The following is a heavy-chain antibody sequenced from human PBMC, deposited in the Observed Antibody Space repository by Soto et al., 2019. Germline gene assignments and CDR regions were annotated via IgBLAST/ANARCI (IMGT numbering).Heavy chain of an antibody. CDR2: IYYSGST. D-gene: IGHD6-13*01. CDR3: ARDTAAAPPTLYYGMDV. Sequence: PSETLSLTCTVSGGSISSGGYYWSWIRQHPGKGLEWIGYIYYSGSTYYNPSLKSRVTISVDTSKNQFSLKLSSVTAADTAVYYCARDTAAAPPTLYYGMDVWGQGTTVTVSS. J-gene: IGHJ6*02. V-gene: IGHV4-31*03. CDR1: GGSISSGGYY.